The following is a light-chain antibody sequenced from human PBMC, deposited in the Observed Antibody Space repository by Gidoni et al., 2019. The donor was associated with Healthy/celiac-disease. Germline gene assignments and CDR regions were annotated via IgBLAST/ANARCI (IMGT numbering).Light chain of an antibody. CDR2: GAS. V-gene: IGKV3-15*01. CDR1: QSVSSN. Sequence: IVMTQSPATLSVSPGERATLSCRASQSVSSNLPWYQQKPGQAPRVLIYGASTRATGIPARFSGSGSGTEFTLTISSLQSEDFAVYYCQQYNNWPLTFGGGTKVEIQ. CDR3: QQYNNWPLT. J-gene: IGKJ4*01.